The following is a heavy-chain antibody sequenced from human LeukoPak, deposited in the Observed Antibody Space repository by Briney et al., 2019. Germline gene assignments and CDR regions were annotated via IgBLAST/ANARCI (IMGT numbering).Heavy chain of an antibody. D-gene: IGHD6-19*01. J-gene: IGHJ3*02. CDR1: GFTFSSYS. CDR3: ARTSSIAVAEDAFDI. Sequence: GGSLRLPCAASGFTFSSYSMNWVRQAPGKGLEWVSSISSSSSYIYYADSVKGRFTISRDNAKNSLYLQMNSLRAEDTAVYYCARTSSIAVAEDAFDIWGQGTMVTVSS. CDR2: ISSSSSYI. V-gene: IGHV3-21*01.